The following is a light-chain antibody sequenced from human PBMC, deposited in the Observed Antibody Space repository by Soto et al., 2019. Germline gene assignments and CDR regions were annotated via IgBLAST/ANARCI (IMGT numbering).Light chain of an antibody. CDR1: QSVSSNY. J-gene: IGKJ1*01. Sequence: EIVLTQSPGTLSSSPGERATLSCRASQSVSSNYLAWYQRKPGQAPRLLIYGASNRATDIPYRFIGSGSGTEFTLTVTRLEPDDFAMYYCQQYGGSPPTFGQGTKVEIK. CDR3: QQYGGSPPT. V-gene: IGKV3-20*01. CDR2: GAS.